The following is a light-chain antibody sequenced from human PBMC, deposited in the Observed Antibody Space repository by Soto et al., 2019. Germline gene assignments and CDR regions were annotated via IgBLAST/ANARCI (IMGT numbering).Light chain of an antibody. J-gene: IGKJ2*01. CDR2: GAS. Sequence: EIVMTQSPATLSVSPGETATLSCRASQSVSSNLACYQQKPGHAPSLLIYGASTRATGIPARFSGSGSGTEFTLTISSLQSEDFAFYYCQQSNNWPPMYPFGQGTKLAIK. CDR3: QQSNNWPPMYP. V-gene: IGKV3-15*01. CDR1: QSVSSN.